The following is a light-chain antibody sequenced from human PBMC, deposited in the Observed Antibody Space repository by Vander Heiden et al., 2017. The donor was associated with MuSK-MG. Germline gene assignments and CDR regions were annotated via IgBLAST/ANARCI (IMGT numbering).Light chain of an antibody. CDR1: SSDVVGYNY. V-gene: IGLV2-11*01. CDR3: CSYAGTYTYVI. CDR2: DVT. J-gene: IGLJ2*01. Sequence: QSALSQPRSVSGSPGQSVTISCTGTSSDVVGYNYVSWYQHHPGKAPKVMIDDVTKRPSGVPDRFSGSKTGNTASLTISGLQAEDEADYYCCSYAGTYTYVILGGGTKLT.